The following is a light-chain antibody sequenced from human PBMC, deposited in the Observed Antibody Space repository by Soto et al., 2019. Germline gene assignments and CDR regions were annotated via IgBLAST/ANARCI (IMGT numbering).Light chain of an antibody. Sequence: DIHMTQSPPTLSASVGDRVTITCRASQSISSWLAWYQRKPGKAPKLLIYDASYLNSGVPSRFSGSGSGTEFTLTISSLQPDDFATYYCQQYISSSPLTFGGGTKVDIK. J-gene: IGKJ4*01. CDR2: DAS. V-gene: IGKV1-5*01. CDR1: QSISSW. CDR3: QQYISSSPLT.